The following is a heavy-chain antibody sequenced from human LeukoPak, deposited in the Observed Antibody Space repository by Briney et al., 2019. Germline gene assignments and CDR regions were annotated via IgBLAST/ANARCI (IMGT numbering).Heavy chain of an antibody. V-gene: IGHV1-46*01. CDR1: GYTFTIYY. J-gene: IGHJ3*02. CDR3: ARMYSYGYSFCAFDI. Sequence: ASVTVSLKASGYTFTIYYMHWVRQAPAQGLEWMGIINPSGGSTSYTQKFQGRVTITRDTATSTVYMELSSLRYEATDVYYCARMYSYGYSFCAFDIWGQGTMVTVSS. CDR2: INPSGGST. D-gene: IGHD5-18*01.